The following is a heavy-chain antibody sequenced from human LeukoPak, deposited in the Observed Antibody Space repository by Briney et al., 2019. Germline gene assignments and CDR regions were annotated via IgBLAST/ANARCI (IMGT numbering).Heavy chain of an antibody. CDR2: ISVSSSTI. V-gene: IGHV3-48*01. D-gene: IGHD2-2*01. J-gene: IGHJ6*02. CDR1: GFIFSSYS. CDR3: AKDSCSSTSCYAFYYGMDV. Sequence: GGSLRLSCATSGFIFSSYSMNWVRQAPGKGLEWVSYISVSSSTIYYADSVRGRFTISRDNAKNSLFLQMDSLRAEDTAVYYCAKDSCSSTSCYAFYYGMDVWGQGTTVTVSS.